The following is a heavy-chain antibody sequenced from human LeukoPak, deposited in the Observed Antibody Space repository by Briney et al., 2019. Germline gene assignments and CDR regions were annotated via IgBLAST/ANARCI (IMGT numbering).Heavy chain of an antibody. CDR1: GYSISSGYY. V-gene: IGHV4-38-2*01. J-gene: IGHJ6*03. D-gene: IGHD3-3*01. CDR3: ARQKDYDFWSGYPYYYCYMDV. Sequence: SETLSLTCAVSGYSISSGYYWGWIRQPPGKGLEWIGSIYHSGSTYYNPSLKSRVTISVDTSKNQFSLKLSSVTAADTAVYYCARQKDYDFWSGYPYYYCYMDVWGKGTTVTVSS. CDR2: IYHSGST.